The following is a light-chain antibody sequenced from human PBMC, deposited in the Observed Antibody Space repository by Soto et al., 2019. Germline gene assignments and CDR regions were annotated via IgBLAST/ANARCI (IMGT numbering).Light chain of an antibody. CDR1: QSVNSN. Sequence: EIVMTQSPATLSVSPGERVTLSCRASQSVNSNLAWYQQKPGQAPRLLIYDASTRATGIPARFSGSGSGTEFTLTITSLQSEDFAVYSCQQYNKWPQTFGQGTKVEIK. CDR2: DAS. J-gene: IGKJ1*01. V-gene: IGKV3-15*01. CDR3: QQYNKWPQT.